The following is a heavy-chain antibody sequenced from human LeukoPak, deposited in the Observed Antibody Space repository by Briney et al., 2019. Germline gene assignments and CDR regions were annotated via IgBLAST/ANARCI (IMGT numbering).Heavy chain of an antibody. V-gene: IGHV3-48*03. CDR2: ISGSGSIM. D-gene: IGHD5-18*01. CDR3: ARTAIGCSGPGYPH. J-gene: IGHJ4*02. Sequence: GGSLRLSCAASGFTFSRYEMNWVRQAPGKGLEWVSYISGSGSIMYYAESVKGRFTISRDNAKNSLYLQMNSLRAEDTAVYYCARTAIGCSGPGYPHWGKGTLVTVSS. CDR1: GFTFSRYE.